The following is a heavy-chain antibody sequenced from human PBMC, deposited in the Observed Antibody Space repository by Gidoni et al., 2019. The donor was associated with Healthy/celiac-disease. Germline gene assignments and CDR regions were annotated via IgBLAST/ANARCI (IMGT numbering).Heavy chain of an antibody. CDR2: ISGSGGST. J-gene: IGHJ4*02. D-gene: IGHD4-17*01. CDR3: AKDRTTVVTQSYD. CDR1: GFTFSSYA. V-gene: IGHV3-23*01. Sequence: EVQLLESGGGLVQPGGSLSLSCSSSGFTFSSYAMSWVRQAPGKGLEWVSAISGSGGSTYYADSVKGRFTISRDNSKNTLYLQMNSLRAEDTAVYYCAKDRTTVVTQSYDWGQGTLVTVSS.